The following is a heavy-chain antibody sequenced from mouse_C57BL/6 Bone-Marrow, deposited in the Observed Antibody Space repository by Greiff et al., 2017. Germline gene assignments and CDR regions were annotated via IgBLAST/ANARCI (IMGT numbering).Heavy chain of an antibody. J-gene: IGHJ1*03. V-gene: IGHV5-6*02. D-gene: IGHD1-1*01. CDR2: ISSGGSYT. Sequence: EVMLVESGGDLVKPGGSLKLSCAASGFTFSSYGMSWVRQTPDKRLEWVATISSGGSYTYYPDSVKGRFPISRDNAKNTLYLQMSSLKSEDTAMYYCARRGRRGYFDVWGTGTTVTVSS. CDR1: GFTFSSYG. CDR3: ARRGRRGYFDV.